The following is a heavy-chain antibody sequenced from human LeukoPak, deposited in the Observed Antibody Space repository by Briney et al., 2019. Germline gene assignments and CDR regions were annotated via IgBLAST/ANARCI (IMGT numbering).Heavy chain of an antibody. CDR1: GGSISNGSYY. J-gene: IGHJ4*02. Sequence: SETLSLTCTVSGGSISNGSYYWGWIRQPPGKGLEWIGSIYYSGSTYYNPSLKSRVTISVDTSKNQFSLKLSSVTAADTAVYYCARDRADSYIFYYFDYWGQGTLVTVSS. CDR3: ARDRADSYIFYYFDY. CDR2: IYYSGST. V-gene: IGHV4-39*02. D-gene: IGHD5-24*01.